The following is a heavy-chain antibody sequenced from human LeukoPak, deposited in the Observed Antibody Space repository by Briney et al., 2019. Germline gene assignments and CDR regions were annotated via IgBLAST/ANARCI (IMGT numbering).Heavy chain of an antibody. Sequence: PGGPLRLSCAASGIPFSDYYMSWIRRAPGKGLEWVSYISRGSTIYYADSVKGRFTISRDNAKNSLYLQMNSLRAEDTAMYYCARYGSGSNFDYWGQGTLVTVSS. CDR1: GIPFSDYY. D-gene: IGHD3-10*01. J-gene: IGHJ4*02. V-gene: IGHV3-11*01. CDR3: ARYGSGSNFDY. CDR2: ISRGSTI.